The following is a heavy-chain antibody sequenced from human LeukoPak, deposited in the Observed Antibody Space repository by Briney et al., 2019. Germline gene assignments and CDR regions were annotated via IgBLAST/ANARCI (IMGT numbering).Heavy chain of an antibody. V-gene: IGHV1-69*13. Sequence: SVKVSCKASGGTFSSYAISWVRQAPGQWLEWMGGIIPIFGTANYAQKFQGRVTITADESTGTAYMELSSLRSEDTAVYYCARDGSGSYYTWFDPWGQGALVTVSS. CDR1: GGTFSSYA. CDR2: IIPIFGTA. CDR3: ARDGSGSYYTWFDP. J-gene: IGHJ5*02. D-gene: IGHD3-10*01.